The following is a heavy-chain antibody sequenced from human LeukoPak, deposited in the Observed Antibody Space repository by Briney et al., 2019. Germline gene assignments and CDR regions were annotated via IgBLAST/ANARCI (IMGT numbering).Heavy chain of an antibody. J-gene: IGHJ5*02. CDR2: ISGSGDNT. D-gene: IGHD1-14*01. Sequence: PGGSLRLSCAASGFTFSSYAMSWVRQAPGKGLEWVSGISGSGDNTYYADSVKGRFTISRDNSKNTLYLQMNSLRADDTAVYYCAKGGLVHRLDPWGQGTLVTVSS. CDR1: GFTFSSYA. CDR3: AKGGLVHRLDP. V-gene: IGHV3-23*01.